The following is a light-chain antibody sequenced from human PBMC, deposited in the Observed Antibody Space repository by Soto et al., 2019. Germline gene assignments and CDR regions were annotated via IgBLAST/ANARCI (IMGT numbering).Light chain of an antibody. V-gene: IGKV1D-12*01. Sequence: DIQVTQSPSSVSASVGDRVTITCRASQFISTWLAWYQQKPGEATKVLIFAATRLHSGVPSRFSGSGSGTDFTLTISSLQPEDFATYYCQQADSFPLTFGGGTKVDIK. CDR3: QQADSFPLT. CDR1: QFISTW. J-gene: IGKJ4*01. CDR2: AAT.